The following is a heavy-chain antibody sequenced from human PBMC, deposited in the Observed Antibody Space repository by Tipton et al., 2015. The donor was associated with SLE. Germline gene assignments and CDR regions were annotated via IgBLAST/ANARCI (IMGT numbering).Heavy chain of an antibody. CDR2: IYYIGST. Sequence: TLSLTCTVSGGSISSHYWSWIRQPPGKGLEWIGYIYYIGSTNYNPSLKSRVTISEDTSKNQFSLKLSSVTAADTAVYYCARGDCSGGSCQPPYFDCWDQGTLVTVSS. D-gene: IGHD2-15*01. CDR1: GGSISSHY. V-gene: IGHV4-59*11. J-gene: IGHJ4*02. CDR3: ARGDCSGGSCQPPYFDC.